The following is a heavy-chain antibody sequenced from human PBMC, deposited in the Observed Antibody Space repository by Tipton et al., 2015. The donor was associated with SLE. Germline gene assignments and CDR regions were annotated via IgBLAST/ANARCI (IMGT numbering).Heavy chain of an antibody. CDR1: GFTFRNYE. Sequence: SLRLSCEASGFTFRNYEMNWIRQAPGKGLEWVAFIRYDGSNKYYADSVKGRFTISRDNSKNTLYLQVNSLRAEDTAVYYCAKDVAGRLYYYGMDVWGQGTTVTVSS. V-gene: IGHV3-30*02. J-gene: IGHJ6*02. D-gene: IGHD6-19*01. CDR2: IRYDGSNK. CDR3: AKDVAGRLYYYGMDV.